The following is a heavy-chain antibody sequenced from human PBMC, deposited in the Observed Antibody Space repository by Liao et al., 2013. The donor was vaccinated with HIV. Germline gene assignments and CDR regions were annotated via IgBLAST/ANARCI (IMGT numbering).Heavy chain of an antibody. V-gene: IGHV4-61*02. CDR1: GDSITMATEAYY. D-gene: IGHD3-10*02. CDR3: ACSGSDNPY. CDR2: ISDSGTT. Sequence: QVQLQASGPGLIKPSQTLSLNCTVSGDSITMATEAYYWTWIRQSAGKGLEWIGRISDSGTTRYNPSLKSRVTISADTSKRQFSLKLDSLTAADTAIYFCACSGSDNPYWSQGVLVTVSS. J-gene: IGHJ4*02.